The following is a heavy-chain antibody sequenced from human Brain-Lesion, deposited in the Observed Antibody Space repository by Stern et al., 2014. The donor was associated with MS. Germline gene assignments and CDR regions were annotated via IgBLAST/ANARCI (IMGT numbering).Heavy chain of an antibody. CDR3: ARGRVVPGFQYYATDV. V-gene: IGHV4-61*02. D-gene: IGHD2-2*01. CDR2: IFNSGST. Sequence: QVQLQESGPGLVKPSQTLSLSCTVSGGSISSGGYYWSWIRQPAGKGLEWIGRIFNSGSTSYNPSLKGRVTISRDPSKNQFSLRLNSMTAADTAVYYCARGRVVPGFQYYATDVWGQGTTVIVSS. J-gene: IGHJ6*02. CDR1: GGSISSGGYY.